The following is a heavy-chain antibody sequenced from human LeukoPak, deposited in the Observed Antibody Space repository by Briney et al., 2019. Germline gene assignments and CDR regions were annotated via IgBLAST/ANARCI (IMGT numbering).Heavy chain of an antibody. D-gene: IGHD3-9*01. CDR2: IYHSGST. CDR1: GYSISSGYY. J-gene: IGHJ4*02. Sequence: SETLSLTCTVSGYSISSGYYWGWIRQPPGKGLEWIGSIYHSGSTYYNPSLKSRVTISVDTSKNQFSLKLSSVTAADTAVYYCARMNYDILTGYIKGFDYWGQGTLVTVSS. CDR3: ARMNYDILTGYIKGFDY. V-gene: IGHV4-38-2*02.